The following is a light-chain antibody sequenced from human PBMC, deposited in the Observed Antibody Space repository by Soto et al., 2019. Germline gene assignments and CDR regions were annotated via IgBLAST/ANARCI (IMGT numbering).Light chain of an antibody. V-gene: IGKV3-20*01. CDR3: PQYGSSLFT. Sequence: EIVLTQSPSTLSLSPGERATLSCRASQSVSSKYLAWYQQKPGQAPRVLIYGTSIRASGVPERFSGGGSGTDFTLTITRLEPEDFAVYYCPQYGSSLFTFGPGTKVDIK. J-gene: IGKJ3*01. CDR2: GTS. CDR1: QSVSSKY.